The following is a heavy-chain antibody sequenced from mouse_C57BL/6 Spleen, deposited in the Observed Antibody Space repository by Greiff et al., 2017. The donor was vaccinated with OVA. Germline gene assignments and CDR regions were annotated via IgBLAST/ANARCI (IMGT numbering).Heavy chain of an antibody. CDR2: IYPGSGST. CDR3: THYEYDGLYAMDY. Sequence: QVQLQQPGAELVKPGASVKMSCKASGYTFTSSWITWVKQRPGQGLEWIGDIYPGSGSTNYNEKFKSKATLTVDTSSSTAYMQLSSLTSEDSAVYYCTHYEYDGLYAMDYWGQGTSVTVSS. CDR1: GYTFTSSW. V-gene: IGHV1-55*01. J-gene: IGHJ4*01. D-gene: IGHD2-4*01.